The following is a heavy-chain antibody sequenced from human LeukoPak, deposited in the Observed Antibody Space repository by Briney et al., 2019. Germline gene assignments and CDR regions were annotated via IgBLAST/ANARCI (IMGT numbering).Heavy chain of an antibody. V-gene: IGHV3-48*03. CDR3: AGGLGSGWRY. CDR1: ESALSSYE. D-gene: IGHD6-19*01. CDR2: ISNTGNTI. J-gene: IGHJ4*02. Sequence: PGGSLRLSCTTYESALSSYEMNWIRQAPGKGLEWVSYISNTGNTIYYTDSVKGRFTISRDNAKNSLYLQMNSLRDEDTALYYCAGGLGSGWRYWGQGTPVTVSS.